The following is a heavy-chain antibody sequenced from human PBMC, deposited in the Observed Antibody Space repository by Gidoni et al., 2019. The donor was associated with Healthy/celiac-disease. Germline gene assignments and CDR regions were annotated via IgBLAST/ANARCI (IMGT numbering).Heavy chain of an antibody. CDR3: AKDLGDYVYYYYGMDV. CDR2: ISWNSVSL. V-gene: IGHV3-9*01. Sequence: EVQLVESGGGLVQPGRSLRLSCDASGFTFDYYAMHWVRQAPGQGLEWVSGISWNSVSLGYADSVKCRFTISRDNAKNSLYLQMNSLRAEDTALYYCAKDLGDYVYYYYGMDVWGQGTTVTVSS. D-gene: IGHD4-17*01. CDR1: GFTFDYYA. J-gene: IGHJ6*02.